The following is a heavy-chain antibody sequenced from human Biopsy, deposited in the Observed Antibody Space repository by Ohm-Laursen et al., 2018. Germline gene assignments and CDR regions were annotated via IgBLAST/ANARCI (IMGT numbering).Heavy chain of an antibody. J-gene: IGHJ4*02. D-gene: IGHD6-19*01. CDR2: IYSGGNT. CDR3: ARGRRTSGWPYFAN. V-gene: IGHV4-61*01. Sequence: SETLSLTCTVSGDSLSSGPDNWSWIRQPPGQGLEYIGFIYSGGNTNYNPSLQNRVTMSVDTSKNQFSLKLSSVIAADTAVHYCARGRRTSGWPYFANWGQGTLVSVSS. CDR1: GDSLSSGPDN.